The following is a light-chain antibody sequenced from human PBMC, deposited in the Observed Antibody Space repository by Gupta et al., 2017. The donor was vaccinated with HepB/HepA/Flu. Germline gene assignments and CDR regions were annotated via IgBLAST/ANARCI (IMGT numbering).Light chain of an antibody. CDR3: QQSYSLPVT. CDR2: GAS. CDR1: QNIVTY. V-gene: IGKV1-39*01. J-gene: IGKJ2*01. Sequence: DLQMTQAPSSLSASVGDRVTISCRASQNIVTYLIWYQQIPGKAPNLLIYGASSLQTGVPSRFSGSGSGTDFTLTISSLQPEDFATYYCQQSYSLPVTFGQGTKLEIK.